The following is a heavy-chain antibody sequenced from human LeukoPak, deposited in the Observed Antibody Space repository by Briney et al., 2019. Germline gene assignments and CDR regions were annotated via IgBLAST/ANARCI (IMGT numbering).Heavy chain of an antibody. J-gene: IGHJ5*02. V-gene: IGHV4-59*01. CDR1: GVSISTYS. D-gene: IGHD6-19*01. CDR3: ARAHSSGWPHMFDP. Sequence: PSETLSLTCTVSGVSISTYSWTWIRQPPGKGLEWIGNIYYSGSTNYNPSLKSRVTISIDPSKNQFSLKVSSVTAADTAVYYCARAHSSGWPHMFDPWGQGTLVTVPS. CDR2: IYYSGST.